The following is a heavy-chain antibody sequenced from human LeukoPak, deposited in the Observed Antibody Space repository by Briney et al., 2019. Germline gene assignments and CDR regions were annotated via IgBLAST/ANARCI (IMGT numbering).Heavy chain of an antibody. D-gene: IGHD6-6*01. CDR2: ISAYNGNT. Sequence: ASVKVSCKASGYTFTSYGISWVRQAPGQGLEWMGWISAYNGNTNYAQELQGRVTMTTDTSTSTAYMEQRSLRSDDTAVYYCARDKGSSGPVGSDWFDPWGQGTLVTVSS. V-gene: IGHV1-18*01. J-gene: IGHJ5*02. CDR3: ARDKGSSGPVGSDWFDP. CDR1: GYTFTSYG.